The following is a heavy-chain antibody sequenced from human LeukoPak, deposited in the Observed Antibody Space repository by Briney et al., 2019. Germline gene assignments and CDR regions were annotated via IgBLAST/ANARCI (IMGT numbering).Heavy chain of an antibody. Sequence: ASVKVSCKASGGTFSSYAISWVRQAPGQGLEWMGGIIPIFGTANYAQKFQGRVTITADESTSTAYMELSSLRSEDTAVYYCAGGASYSSSWYVAYWGQGTLVTVSS. CDR1: GGTFSSYA. V-gene: IGHV1-69*13. CDR2: IIPIFGTA. J-gene: IGHJ4*02. D-gene: IGHD6-13*01. CDR3: AGGASYSSSWYVAY.